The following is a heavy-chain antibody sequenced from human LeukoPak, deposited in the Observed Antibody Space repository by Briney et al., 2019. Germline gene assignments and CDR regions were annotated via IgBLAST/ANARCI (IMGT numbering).Heavy chain of an antibody. J-gene: IGHJ4*02. Sequence: SETLSLTCTVSGGSISSYYWSWIRQPPGKGLEWIGYIYHSGSTYYNPSLKSRVTISVDRSKNQFSLKLSSVTAADTAVYYCARVGGYDSDYWGQGTLVTVSS. V-gene: IGHV4-59*12. D-gene: IGHD5-12*01. CDR3: ARVGGYDSDY. CDR1: GGSISSYY. CDR2: IYHSGST.